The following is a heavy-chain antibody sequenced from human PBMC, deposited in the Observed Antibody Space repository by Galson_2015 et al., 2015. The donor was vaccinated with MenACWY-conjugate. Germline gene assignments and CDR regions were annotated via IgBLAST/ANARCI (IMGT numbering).Heavy chain of an antibody. J-gene: IGHJ4*02. CDR1: GFTFNNYA. V-gene: IGHV3-23*01. D-gene: IGHD4-17*01. CDR2: ISGSGGDT. Sequence: SLRLSCAASGFTFNNYAMNWVRPAPGKGLGWVSTISGSGGDTYYADSVKGRFTISRDNSKNTLILQMNSLRGEDTALYYCMKDKNYGDFGDFDYWGQGALVTVSS. CDR3: MKDKNYGDFGDFDY.